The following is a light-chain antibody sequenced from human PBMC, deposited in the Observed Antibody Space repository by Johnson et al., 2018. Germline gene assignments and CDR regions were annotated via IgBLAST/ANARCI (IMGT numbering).Light chain of an antibody. CDR2: ENN. CDR3: GTWYSSLSAGNV. V-gene: IGLV1-51*02. J-gene: IGLJ1*01. CDR1: SSNIGNNY. Sequence: QSVLTQPPSVSAAPGQKVTISCSGSSSNIGNNYVSWYQQLPGTAPKLLIYENNKRPSGIPDRFSGSKSGTSATLAITGLQPGDEADYYCGTWYSSLSAGNVFGTGTKVTVL.